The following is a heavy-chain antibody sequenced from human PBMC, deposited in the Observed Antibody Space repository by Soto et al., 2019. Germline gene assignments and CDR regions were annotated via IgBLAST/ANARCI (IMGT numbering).Heavy chain of an antibody. D-gene: IGHD3-16*02. J-gene: IGHJ6*02. Sequence: GGSLRLSGAASGCTFSSYGRHWVRQAPGKGLGWVAGISSDGSNKYYADSVKGRLSISRKNSKNKMYLQMKSLRAEDTAVSYCAKDAYYDYVWGSYRSLHLNYYGMDVWGQGTTVTVS. CDR1: GCTFSSYG. CDR3: AKDAYYDYVWGSYRSLHLNYYGMDV. CDR2: ISSDGSNK. V-gene: IGHV3-30*18.